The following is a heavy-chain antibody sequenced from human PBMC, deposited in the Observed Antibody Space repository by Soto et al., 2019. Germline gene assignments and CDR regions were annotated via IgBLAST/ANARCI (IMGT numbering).Heavy chain of an antibody. D-gene: IGHD2-2*01. J-gene: IGHJ4*02. Sequence: EVQLVESGGGLINPGGSLRLSCAASGFTVSSNYLTWVRQAPGKGLKWVSVLYPNGRAFYADSVRSRFTISTDNSQNSVYLQMSTLRAEDTAIYYCARGLGREYQDDRNHFHLDYWGQGTQVTVSS. CDR1: GFTVSSNY. V-gene: IGHV3-53*01. CDR2: LYPNGRA. CDR3: ARGLGREYQDDRNHFHLDY.